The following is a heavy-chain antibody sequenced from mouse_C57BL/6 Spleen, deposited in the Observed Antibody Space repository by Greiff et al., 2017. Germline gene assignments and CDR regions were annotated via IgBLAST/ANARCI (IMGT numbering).Heavy chain of an antibody. J-gene: IGHJ2*01. D-gene: IGHD2-1*01. Sequence: QVQLQQPGTELVKPGASVKLSCKASGYTFTSYWMHWVKQRPGQGLEWIGNINPSNGGTNYNEKFKSKATLTVDKSSSPAYMQLSRPTSEDSAVYYCARPDYYNYDYFDYWGQGTTLTVSS. CDR2: INPSNGGT. CDR3: ARPDYYNYDYFDY. CDR1: GYTFTSYW. V-gene: IGHV1-53*01.